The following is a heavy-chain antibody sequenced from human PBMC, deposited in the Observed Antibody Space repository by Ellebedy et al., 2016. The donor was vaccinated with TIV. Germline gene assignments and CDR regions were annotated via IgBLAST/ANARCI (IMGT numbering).Heavy chain of an antibody. J-gene: IGHJ4*02. V-gene: IGHV1-18*01. D-gene: IGHD2-15*01. CDR1: GYTFTSYG. CDR3: ARARSLDPSRRGHCSGGSCYSQMGY. Sequence: AASVKVSCKASGYTFTSYGISWLRQAPGQGLEWMGLISAYNGNKNYAQKLQGRVTMTTDTSTSTAYMELRSLRSDDTAVYYCARARSLDPSRRGHCSGGSCYSQMGYWGQGTLVTVSS. CDR2: ISAYNGNK.